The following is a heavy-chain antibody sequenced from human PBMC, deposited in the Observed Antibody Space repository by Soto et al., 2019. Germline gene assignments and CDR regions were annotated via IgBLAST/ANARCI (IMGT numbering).Heavy chain of an antibody. CDR3: ARDQGPGYQLNLAQTNAGPYNWFDP. Sequence: GGSLRLSCAASGFTFSSYWMHWVRQAPGKGLVWVSRINSDGSSTSYADSVKGRFTISRDNAKNTLYLQMNSLRAEDTAVYYCARDQGPGYQLNLAQTNAGPYNWFDPWGQGTLVTVSS. J-gene: IGHJ5*02. V-gene: IGHV3-74*01. CDR1: GFTFSSYW. D-gene: IGHD2-2*01. CDR2: INSDGSST.